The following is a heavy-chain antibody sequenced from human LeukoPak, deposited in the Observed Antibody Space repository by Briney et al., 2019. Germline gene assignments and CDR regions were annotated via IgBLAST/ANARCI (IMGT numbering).Heavy chain of an antibody. CDR2: IWYDGSNK. Sequence: GRSLRLSCAASGFSFSRHGMHWVRQAPGNGLEWVAVIWYDGSNKYYADSVKGRFTISRDNSKNTLYLQMNSLRAEDTAVYYCARLAADNKDYWGQGTLVTVSS. V-gene: IGHV3-33*01. CDR1: GFSFSRHG. J-gene: IGHJ4*02. D-gene: IGHD6-13*01. CDR3: ARLAADNKDY.